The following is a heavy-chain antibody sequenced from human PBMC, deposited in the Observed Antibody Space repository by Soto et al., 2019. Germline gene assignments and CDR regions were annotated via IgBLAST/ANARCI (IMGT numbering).Heavy chain of an antibody. CDR3: AREVIVDYYYYGMDV. V-gene: IGHV1-69*01. Sequence: ASVKVSCKASGYTFTGYYMHWVRQAPGQGLEWMGGIIPIFGTANYAQKFQGRVTITADESTSTAYMELSSLRSEDTAVYYCAREVIVDYYYYGMDVWGQGTTVTVSS. J-gene: IGHJ6*02. CDR2: IIPIFGTA. D-gene: IGHD2-15*01. CDR1: GYTFTGYY.